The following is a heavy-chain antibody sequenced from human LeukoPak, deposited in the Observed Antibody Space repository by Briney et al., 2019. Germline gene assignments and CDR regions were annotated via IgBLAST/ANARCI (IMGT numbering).Heavy chain of an antibody. Sequence: GGSLRLSCAASGFTFSNYNMNWVRQAPGKGPEWVSGISPSGDITYYADSVKGRFTISRDNSKNTLYLEVISLTAEDTAVYYCAKDDAWLRFGEWSQGTLVTVSS. J-gene: IGHJ4*02. V-gene: IGHV3-23*01. D-gene: IGHD3-10*01. CDR3: AKDDAWLRFGE. CDR2: ISPSGDIT. CDR1: GFTFSNYN.